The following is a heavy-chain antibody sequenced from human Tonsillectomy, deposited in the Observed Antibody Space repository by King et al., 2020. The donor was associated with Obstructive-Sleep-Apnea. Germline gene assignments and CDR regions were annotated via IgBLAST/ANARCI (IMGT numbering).Heavy chain of an antibody. J-gene: IGHJ4*02. CDR1: GGSISSYY. V-gene: IGHV4-59*01. Sequence: VQLQESGPGLVKPSETLSLTCTVSGGSISSYYWSWIRQPPGKGLEWIGNIYYSGSTNYNPSLKSRVTISVDTSKNQFSLKLSAVTAADTAAYYCARVKFEDSSVYYYFDYWGQGTLVTVSS. CDR2: IYYSGST. CDR3: ARVKFEDSSVYYYFDY. D-gene: IGHD3-22*01.